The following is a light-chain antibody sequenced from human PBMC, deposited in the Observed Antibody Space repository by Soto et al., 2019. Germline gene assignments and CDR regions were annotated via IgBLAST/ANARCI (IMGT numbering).Light chain of an antibody. Sequence: EIVLTQSPATLSLSPGERATLSCRASQSVSRYLAWYQQKPGQAPRLLIYDASNRATGIPARFSGSGSGTDFTITITRREPEDFAVYYCQQRSSWPSTFGGGTKVEI. V-gene: IGKV3-11*01. CDR3: QQRSSWPST. CDR2: DAS. CDR1: QSVSRY. J-gene: IGKJ4*01.